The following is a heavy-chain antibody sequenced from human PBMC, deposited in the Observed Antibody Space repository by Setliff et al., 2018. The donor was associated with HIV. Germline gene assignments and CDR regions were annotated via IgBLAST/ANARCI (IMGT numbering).Heavy chain of an antibody. Sequence: LSLSCVTSGFTFTDYEMSWVRQAPGKGLEWVSVIYSGGSTYYADSVKGRFTISRDNSKNTLYLQMNSLRAEDTAVYYCARDRSGREGFDYWGQGTLVTVSS. V-gene: IGHV3-53*01. CDR2: IYSGGST. D-gene: IGHD1-26*01. CDR3: ARDRSGREGFDY. J-gene: IGHJ4*02. CDR1: GFTFTDYE.